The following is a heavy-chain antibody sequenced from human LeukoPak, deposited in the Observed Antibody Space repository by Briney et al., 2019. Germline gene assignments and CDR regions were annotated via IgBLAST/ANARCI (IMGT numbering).Heavy chain of an antibody. CDR1: GFTFSSYS. Sequence: GGSLRLSCAASGFTFSSYSMNWVRQAPGKGLEWVSSISSSSSYIYYADSVKGRFTISRDNAKNSLYLQMNSLRAEDTAVHYCARDSSSWYSLQYFQHWGQGTLVTVSS. CDR3: ARDSSSWYSLQYFQH. J-gene: IGHJ1*01. CDR2: ISSSSSYI. V-gene: IGHV3-21*01. D-gene: IGHD6-13*01.